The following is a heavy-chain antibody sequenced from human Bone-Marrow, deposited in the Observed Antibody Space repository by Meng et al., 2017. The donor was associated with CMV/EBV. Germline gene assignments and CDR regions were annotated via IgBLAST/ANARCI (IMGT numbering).Heavy chain of an antibody. J-gene: IGHJ4*02. V-gene: IGHV4-61*01. CDR1: GGSVSSGSYY. CDR2: IYYSGGT. Sequence: SETLSLTCTVSGGSVSSGSYYWSWIRQPPGKGLEWIGFIYYSGGTNYNPSLKSRVTISVDTSKNQFSLKLSSVTAADTAVYYCAREYRGRGVRYFDYWGQGTLVTVSS. D-gene: IGHD3-16*01. CDR3: AREYRGRGVRYFDY.